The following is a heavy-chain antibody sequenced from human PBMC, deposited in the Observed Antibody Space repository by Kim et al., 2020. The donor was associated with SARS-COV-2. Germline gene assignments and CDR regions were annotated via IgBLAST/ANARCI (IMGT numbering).Heavy chain of an antibody. Sequence: GGSLRLSCAASGFTFGDYAMHWVRQAPGKGLEWVSGISWNSGSIGYADSVKGRFTISRDNAKNSLYLQMNSLRAEDTALYYCAKDLASSWYEEGNWFDPWGQGTLVTVSS. CDR1: GFTFGDYA. CDR3: AKDLASSWYEEGNWFDP. V-gene: IGHV3-9*01. J-gene: IGHJ5*02. CDR2: ISWNSGSI. D-gene: IGHD6-13*01.